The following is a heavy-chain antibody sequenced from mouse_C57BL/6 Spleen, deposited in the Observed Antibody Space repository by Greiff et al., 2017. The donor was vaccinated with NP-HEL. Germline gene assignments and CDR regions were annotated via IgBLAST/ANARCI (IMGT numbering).Heavy chain of an antibody. Sequence: QVQLQQPGAELVRPGSSVKLSCKASGYTFTSYWMDWVKQRSGQGLEWIGNIYPSDSETHYNQKFKDKATLTVDKSSSTAYMQLSSLTSDDSAVYYCARRDYYGSSGYWYFDVWGTGTTVTVSS. D-gene: IGHD1-1*01. J-gene: IGHJ1*03. V-gene: IGHV1-61*01. CDR2: IYPSDSET. CDR3: ARRDYYGSSGYWYFDV. CDR1: GYTFTSYW.